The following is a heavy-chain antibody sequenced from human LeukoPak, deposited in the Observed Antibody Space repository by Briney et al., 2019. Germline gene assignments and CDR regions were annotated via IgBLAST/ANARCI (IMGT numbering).Heavy chain of an antibody. CDR3: ARGGTGYSSSWPDY. CDR1: GFTFSSYA. CDR2: ISYDGSNK. V-gene: IGHV3-30-3*01. D-gene: IGHD6-13*01. J-gene: IGHJ4*02. Sequence: GGSLRLPCAASGFTFSSYAMHWVRQAPGKGLEWVAVISYDGSNKYYADSVKGRFTISRDNSKNTLYLQMNSLRAEDTAVYYCARGGTGYSSSWPDYWGQGTLVTVSS.